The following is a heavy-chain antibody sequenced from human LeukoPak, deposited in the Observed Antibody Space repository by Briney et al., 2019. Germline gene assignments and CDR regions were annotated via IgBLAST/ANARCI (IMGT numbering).Heavy chain of an antibody. D-gene: IGHD2-2*01. CDR3: ARDAYQVLVTCYYGMDV. CDR1: GFSFSSYN. J-gene: IGHJ6*02. CDR2: ISSGSSSI. V-gene: IGHV3-48*02. Sequence: GGSLRLSCAASGFSFSSYNMNWVRQAPGKGLEWVSYISSGSSSIYYEDSVKGRFTISRDNAKNSLYLQMNSLRDEDTAVYFCARDAYQVLVTCYYGMDVWGQGTTVTVSS.